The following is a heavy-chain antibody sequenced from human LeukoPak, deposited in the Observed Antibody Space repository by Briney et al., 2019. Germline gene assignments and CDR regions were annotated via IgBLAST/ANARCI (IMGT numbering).Heavy chain of an antibody. CDR1: GGSIGSGDYY. Sequence: SETLSLTCTVSGGSIGSGDYYWGWIRQPPGKGLEWIGYIYYSGSTYYNPSLKSRVTISVDTSKNQFSLKLSSVTAADTAVYYCARAPGGGYCSSTSCYVSYYWGQGTLVTVSS. V-gene: IGHV4-30-4*08. J-gene: IGHJ4*02. CDR3: ARAPGGGYCSSTSCYVSYY. CDR2: IYYSGST. D-gene: IGHD2-2*01.